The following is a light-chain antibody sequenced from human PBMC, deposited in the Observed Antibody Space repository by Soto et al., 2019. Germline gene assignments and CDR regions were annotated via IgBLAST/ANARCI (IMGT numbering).Light chain of an antibody. Sequence: ETVMTQSPATLSVSPGERATLSCTARQSVSSNLVWYQQKPGQAPRLLIYGASTRATGTPARFSGSGSGTEFTLTISSLQSEDFAVYYCQQYKNWPRTFGQGTKVEIK. CDR2: GAS. CDR3: QQYKNWPRT. CDR1: QSVSSN. J-gene: IGKJ1*01. V-gene: IGKV3-15*01.